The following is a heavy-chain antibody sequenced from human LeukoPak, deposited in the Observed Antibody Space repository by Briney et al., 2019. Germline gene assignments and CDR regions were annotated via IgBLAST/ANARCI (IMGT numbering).Heavy chain of an antibody. Sequence: GGSLRLSCAASGFTVSSNYMSWVRQTPGKGLEWVSIIYSGGNTYYADSVKGRLTISRDNSKNTLYFQMNSLRVEDTAVYYCARELFSSGSHYGAFDIWGQGTMVTVSS. CDR1: GFTVSSNY. V-gene: IGHV3-66*02. CDR3: ARELFSSGSHYGAFDI. D-gene: IGHD1-26*01. CDR2: IYSGGNT. J-gene: IGHJ3*02.